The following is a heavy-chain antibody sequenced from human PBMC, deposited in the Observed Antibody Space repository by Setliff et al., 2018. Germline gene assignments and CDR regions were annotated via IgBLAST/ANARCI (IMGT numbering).Heavy chain of an antibody. Sequence: SVKVSCKASGDPFNAYGVSWVRQAPGQGLEWMGAIIPVLDMTDYAQKFQGRLTITADQSTTTVYMELSSLRFDDTALYYCARGPSPTVTPSRLIYFYHMDVWGTGTTVTVSS. D-gene: IGHD4-17*01. CDR1: GDPFNAYG. V-gene: IGHV1-69*10. CDR3: ARGPSPTVTPSRLIYFYHMDV. CDR2: IIPVLDMT. J-gene: IGHJ6*03.